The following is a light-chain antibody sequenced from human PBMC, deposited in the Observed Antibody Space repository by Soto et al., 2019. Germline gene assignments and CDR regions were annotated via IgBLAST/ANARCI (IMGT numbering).Light chain of an antibody. V-gene: IGLV1-44*01. J-gene: IGLJ1*01. CDR3: ATWDDSLDASV. Sequence: QSVLTQPPSASGTPGQRVTIACSGSSSNIGSNTVNWYQQLPGTAPKLLIYSNNLRPSGVPDRFSGSKSGTSASLAISGLQSEDESDYYCATWDDSLDASVFGTGTKLTVL. CDR2: SNN. CDR1: SSNIGSNT.